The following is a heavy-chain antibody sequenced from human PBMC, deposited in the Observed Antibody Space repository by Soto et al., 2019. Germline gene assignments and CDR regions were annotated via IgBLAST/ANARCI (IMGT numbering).Heavy chain of an antibody. Sequence: FLRLSCAASGFTFSSYNMNWVRQAPGKGLEWVSYISSGSSTIYYADSVKGRFTISRDNAKNSLYLQMNSLRDEDTAVYYCARLGHGYRGSDYWGQGTLVTVS. CDR1: GFTFSSYN. CDR3: ARLGHGYRGSDY. J-gene: IGHJ4*02. CDR2: ISSGSSTI. V-gene: IGHV3-48*02. D-gene: IGHD5-12*01.